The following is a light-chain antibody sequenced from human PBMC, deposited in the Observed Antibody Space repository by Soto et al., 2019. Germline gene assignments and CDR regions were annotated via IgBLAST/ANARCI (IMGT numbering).Light chain of an antibody. J-gene: IGKJ5*01. CDR2: GAS. CDR3: QQYGSSPGIT. Sequence: EIVLTQSPGTLSLSPGERATLSCRASQSVSSSYLAWYQQKPGQAPRLLIYGASGRATGIPDRFSGSGAGTDFTLTISRLEPEDFAVYYCQQYGSSPGITFGHGTRLEMK. CDR1: QSVSSSY. V-gene: IGKV3-20*01.